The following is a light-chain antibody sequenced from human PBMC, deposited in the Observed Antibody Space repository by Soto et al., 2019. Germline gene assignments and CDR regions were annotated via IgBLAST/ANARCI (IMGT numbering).Light chain of an antibody. V-gene: IGKV1-33*01. CDR3: QHYDNLPPFT. J-gene: IGKJ3*01. CDR1: QDINKY. CDR2: GAS. Sequence: DIQMTQSPSSLSASIGDRVTITCQASQDINKYLSWYQQKPGRAPKLLIYGASNWEAGVPSRFSGRGYGTEFTLAITSLQPEDIATYYCQHYDNLPPFTFGPGTKV.